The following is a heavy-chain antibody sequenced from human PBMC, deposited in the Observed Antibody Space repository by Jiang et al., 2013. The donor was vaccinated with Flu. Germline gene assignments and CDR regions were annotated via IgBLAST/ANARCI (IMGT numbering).Heavy chain of an antibody. J-gene: IGHJ3*02. V-gene: IGHV3-23*01. D-gene: IGHD3-22*01. Sequence: VQGRFTISRDNSKNTLYLQMNSLRVEDTAVYYCAKDRYYDSSFYSKLGAFDIWGQGTMVTVSS. CDR3: AKDRYYDSSFYSKLGAFDI.